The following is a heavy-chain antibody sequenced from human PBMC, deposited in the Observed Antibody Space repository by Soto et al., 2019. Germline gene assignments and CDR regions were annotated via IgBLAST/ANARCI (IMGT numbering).Heavy chain of an antibody. D-gene: IGHD3-22*01. CDR3: ARHVVDSSGYYYHLDY. CDR1: GGSISSSSYY. Sequence: PSETLSLTCTVSGGSISSSSYYWGWIRQPPGKGLEWIGSIYYSGSTYYNPSLRSRLTISVDTSKNQFSLKLSSVTAADTAVYYCARHVVDSSGYYYHLDYWGQGTLVTVSS. J-gene: IGHJ4*02. V-gene: IGHV4-39*01. CDR2: IYYSGST.